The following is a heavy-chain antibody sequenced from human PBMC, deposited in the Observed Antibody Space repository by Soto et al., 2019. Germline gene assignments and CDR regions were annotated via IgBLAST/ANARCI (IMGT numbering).Heavy chain of an antibody. CDR3: TEGWALGV. CDR2: TYYRSKWYH. CDR1: GDSVSSNSAA. V-gene: IGHV6-1*01. D-gene: IGHD6-19*01. J-gene: IGHJ6*02. Sequence: SQTLSLTCVISGDSVSSNSAAWNWIRQSPSRGLEWLGRTYYRSKWYHDYAVSVKSRITINPDTSKNQFSLQLNSVTPEDTAVNYCTEGWALGVWGQGTTVTVSS.